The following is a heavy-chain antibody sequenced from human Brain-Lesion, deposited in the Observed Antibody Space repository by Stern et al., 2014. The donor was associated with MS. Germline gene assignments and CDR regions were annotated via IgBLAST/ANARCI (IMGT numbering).Heavy chain of an antibody. CDR3: ATLSPGAGGNYYRHFDY. V-gene: IGHV1-24*01. CDR2: FDPEDGET. CDR1: GYTLTELS. J-gene: IGHJ4*02. Sequence: VHLVASGAEVKKPGASVKVSCKVSGYTLTELSMHWVRQAPRKGLEWMGGFDPEDGETIYAQKFQGRVTMTEDTSTDTAYMELSSLRSEDTAVYYCATLSPGAGGNYYRHFDYWGQGTLVTVSS. D-gene: IGHD1-26*01.